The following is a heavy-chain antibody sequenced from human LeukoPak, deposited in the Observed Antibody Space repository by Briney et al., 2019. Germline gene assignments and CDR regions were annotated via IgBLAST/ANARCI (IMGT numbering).Heavy chain of an antibody. CDR3: AKDGHDFWSGYYSEFVYFDY. V-gene: IGHV3-30*02. CDR1: GFTSSSYG. CDR2: IRYDGSNK. J-gene: IGHJ4*02. D-gene: IGHD3-3*01. Sequence: GGSLRLSCIASGFTSSSYGMHWVRQAPGKGLEWVAFIRYDGSNKYYADSVKGRFTISRDNSKNTLYLQMNSLRAEDTAVYYCAKDGHDFWSGYYSEFVYFDYWGQGTLVTVSS.